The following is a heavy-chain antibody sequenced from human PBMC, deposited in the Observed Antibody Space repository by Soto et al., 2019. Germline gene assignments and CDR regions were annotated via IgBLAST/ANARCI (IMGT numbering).Heavy chain of an antibody. CDR3: ARVWGGAFDI. V-gene: IGHV4-59*01. CDR1: GGSISSYY. D-gene: IGHD3-10*01. Sequence: QVQLQESGPGLVKPSETLSLTCTVSGGSISSYYWSWIRQPPGKGLEWIGYIYYSWSTNYNPSLKSQVTISVDTTKNQFSLKLSSVTAADTAVYYCARVWGGAFDIWGQGTMVTVSS. J-gene: IGHJ3*02. CDR2: IYYSWST.